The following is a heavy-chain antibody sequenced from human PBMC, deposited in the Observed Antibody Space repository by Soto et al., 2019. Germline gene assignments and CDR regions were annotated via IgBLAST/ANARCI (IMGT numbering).Heavy chain of an antibody. J-gene: IGHJ4*02. CDR2: INHSGST. V-gene: IGHV4-30-4*01. Sequence: SETLSLTCTVSGGSISSGDYYWSWIRQPPGKGLEWIGEINHSGSTNYNPSLKSRVTISVDTSKNQFSLKLSSVTAADTAVYYCARGDYGDSAFDYWGQGTLVTVSS. D-gene: IGHD4-17*01. CDR3: ARGDYGDSAFDY. CDR1: GGSISSGDYY.